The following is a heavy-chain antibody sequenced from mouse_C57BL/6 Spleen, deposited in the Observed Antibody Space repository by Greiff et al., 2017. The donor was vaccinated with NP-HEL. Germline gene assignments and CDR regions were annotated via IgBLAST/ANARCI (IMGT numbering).Heavy chain of an antibody. V-gene: IGHV1-53*01. CDR1: GYTFTRYW. CDR3: ARSYYGYDGAY. Sequence: QVQLQQPGTELVQPGASVKLSCNASGYTFTRYWMHWVTQRPGQGLEWIGNINPSNGGSTHNEKFKSKATLTVDKSSSTAYMQLSSLTSEDSAVYYCARSYYGYDGAYWGQGTLVTVSA. CDR2: INPSNGGS. D-gene: IGHD2-9*01. J-gene: IGHJ3*01.